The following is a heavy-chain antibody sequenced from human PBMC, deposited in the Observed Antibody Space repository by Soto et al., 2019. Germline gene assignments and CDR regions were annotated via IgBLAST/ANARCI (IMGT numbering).Heavy chain of an antibody. D-gene: IGHD6-25*01. Sequence: PSETLSLTCTVSGGSMSSNRYYWGWIRQPPGKGLEWIGGIYDRGSTYYTPSLQSRLTISVATSKNQFSLKLSSVTAADTAVYYCARPRGRGLYYGMDVWGQGTTVTVSS. CDR2: IYDRGST. CDR3: ARPRGRGLYYGMDV. J-gene: IGHJ6*02. CDR1: GGSMSSNRYY. V-gene: IGHV4-39*01.